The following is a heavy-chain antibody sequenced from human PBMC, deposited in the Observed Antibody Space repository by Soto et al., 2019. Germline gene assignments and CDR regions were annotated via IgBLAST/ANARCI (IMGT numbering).Heavy chain of an antibody. CDR3: ARGVAAGVDY. CDR1: GYSFTSLD. CDR2: MQPSSGRT. V-gene: IGHV1-8*01. Sequence: ASVKVSCKASGYSFTSLDINWVRQTTGQGLEWMGWMQPSSGRTGYAQKFQGRVTMTRDTSINTAYMELSSLTSDDTAFYYCARGVAAGVDYWGQGTLVTVSS. J-gene: IGHJ4*02. D-gene: IGHD1-26*01.